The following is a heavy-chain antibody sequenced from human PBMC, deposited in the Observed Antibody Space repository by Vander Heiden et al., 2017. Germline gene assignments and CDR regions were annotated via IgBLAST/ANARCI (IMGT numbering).Heavy chain of an antibody. Sequence: QVQLVQSGAEVKKPGSSVKVPCKASGGTFSSYAISWVRQAPGQGLEWMGGIIPIFGTATYAQKFQGRVTITADKSTSTAYMELSSLRSEDTAVYYCARDGSRGVGATPLDYWGQGTLVTVSS. J-gene: IGHJ4*02. CDR3: ARDGSRGVGATPLDY. V-gene: IGHV1-69*06. D-gene: IGHD1-26*01. CDR2: IIPIFGTA. CDR1: GGTFSSYA.